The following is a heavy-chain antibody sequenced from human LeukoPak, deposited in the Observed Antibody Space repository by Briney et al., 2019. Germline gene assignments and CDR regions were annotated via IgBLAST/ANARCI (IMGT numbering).Heavy chain of an antibody. CDR1: GFTFSSYG. CDR2: LSGSGAYT. Sequence: GGSLRLSCAASGFTFSSYGMHWVRQAPGKGLEWVSTLSGSGAYTYYADSVKGRFTISRDNSKNTLYLQMNSLRAEDTALYYCAKGGGDSGSGSSGMDVWGQGTTVTVSS. D-gene: IGHD3-10*01. V-gene: IGHV3-23*01. CDR3: AKGGGDSGSGSSGMDV. J-gene: IGHJ6*02.